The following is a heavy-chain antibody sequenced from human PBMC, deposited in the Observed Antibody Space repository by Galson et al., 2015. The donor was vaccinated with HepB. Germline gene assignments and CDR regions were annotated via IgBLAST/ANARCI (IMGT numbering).Heavy chain of an antibody. Sequence: QSGAEVKKPGESLRISCKGSGYSFTSYWISWVRQMPGKGLEWMGRIDPSDSYTNYSPSFQGHVTISADKSISTAYLQWSSLKASDTAMYYCARHYYYYDSSGYPEYNWFDPWGQGTLVTVSS. CDR1: GYSFTSYW. D-gene: IGHD3-22*01. V-gene: IGHV5-10-1*01. CDR2: IDPSDSYT. J-gene: IGHJ5*02. CDR3: ARHYYYYDSSGYPEYNWFDP.